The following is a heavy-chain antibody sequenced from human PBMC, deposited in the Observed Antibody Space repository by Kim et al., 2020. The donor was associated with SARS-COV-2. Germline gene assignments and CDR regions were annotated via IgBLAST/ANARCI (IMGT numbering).Heavy chain of an antibody. Sequence: GGSLRLSCAASGFTFSDYYMSWIRQAPGKGLEWVSYISSSSSYTNYADSVKGRFTISRDNAKNSLYLQMNSLRAEDTAVYYCARSRGDYGVDYWGQGTLVTVSS. CDR3: ARSRGDYGVDY. CDR1: GFTFSDYY. J-gene: IGHJ4*02. V-gene: IGHV3-11*06. CDR2: ISSSSSYT. D-gene: IGHD4-17*01.